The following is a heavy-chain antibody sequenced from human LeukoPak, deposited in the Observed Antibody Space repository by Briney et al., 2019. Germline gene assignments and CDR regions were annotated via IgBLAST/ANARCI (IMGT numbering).Heavy chain of an antibody. V-gene: IGHV3-23*01. J-gene: IGHJ4*02. CDR3: ANNWNLDY. Sequence: GGSLRLSCAASGFTFSSYAMSWVRQAPGKGLEYVSVISNSGTSTYYADSVKGRFTISRDNSKNTLYLQMSSLRAEDTAVYYCANNWNLDYWGQGALVTVST. CDR1: GFTFSSYA. D-gene: IGHD1-1*01. CDR2: ISNSGTST.